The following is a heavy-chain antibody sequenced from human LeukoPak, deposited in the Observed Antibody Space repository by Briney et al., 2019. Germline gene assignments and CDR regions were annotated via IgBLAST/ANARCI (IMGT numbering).Heavy chain of an antibody. D-gene: IGHD6-13*01. CDR3: AKTHSSRWHPLDF. CDR1: GFPFSSYA. CDR2: IVGDGGST. J-gene: IGHJ4*02. Sequence: PGGSLRLSCAASGFPFSSYAMSWVRQAPGKGLEWVSAIVGDGGSTYYADSVKGRFTISRDNSNNTLYLQMNNLRAEDTAVYYCAKTHSSRWHPLDFWGQGTLVTVSS. V-gene: IGHV3-23*01.